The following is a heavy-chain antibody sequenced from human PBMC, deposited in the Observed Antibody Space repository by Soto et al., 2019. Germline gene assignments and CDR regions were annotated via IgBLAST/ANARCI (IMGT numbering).Heavy chain of an antibody. D-gene: IGHD3-10*01. Sequence: ASVKVSCKASGYTFTSYYMHWVRQAPGQGREWMGIINPSGGSTSYAQKFQGRVTMTRDTSTSTVYMELSSLRSEDTAVYYCARGRSDITIGSGTEIGLNWGQGXLVTVSS. CDR3: ARGRSDITIGSGTEIGLN. CDR2: INPSGGST. J-gene: IGHJ4*02. CDR1: GYTFTSYY. V-gene: IGHV1-46*01.